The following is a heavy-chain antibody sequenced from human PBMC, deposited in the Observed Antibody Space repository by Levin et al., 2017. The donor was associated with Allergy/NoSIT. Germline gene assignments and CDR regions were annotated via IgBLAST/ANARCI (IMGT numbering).Heavy chain of an antibody. Sequence: GGSLRLSCAASGFTFSSYSMNWVRQAPGKGLEWVSYLTSVSSRIYYADSVKGRFTISRDNAKNLLFLQMNSLRAEDTAVYYCARDYGSGGYYNAFDSWGQGTMVTVSS. CDR1: GFTFSSYS. J-gene: IGHJ3*02. D-gene: IGHD3-10*01. CDR3: ARDYGSGGYYNAFDS. CDR2: LTSVSSRI. V-gene: IGHV3-48*01.